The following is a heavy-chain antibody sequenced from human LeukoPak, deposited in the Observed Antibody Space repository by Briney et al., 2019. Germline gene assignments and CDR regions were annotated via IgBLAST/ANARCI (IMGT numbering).Heavy chain of an antibody. J-gene: IGHJ4*02. V-gene: IGHV3-64D*09. Sequence: GGSLRLSCSASGFTFSSFPMHWVCQAPGKGLEYVSGINSNGGTTYYADSLKGRFTISRDNSKNTLYLHMGSLRAEDTAVYYCVKVYGGIVFDQWGQGILVTVSS. CDR2: INSNGGTT. CDR3: VKVYGGIVFDQ. D-gene: IGHD4-23*01. CDR1: GFTFSSFP.